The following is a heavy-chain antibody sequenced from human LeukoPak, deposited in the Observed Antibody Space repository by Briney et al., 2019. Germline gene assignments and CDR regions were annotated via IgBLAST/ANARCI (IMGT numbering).Heavy chain of an antibody. D-gene: IGHD3-9*01. CDR2: ISYDGSNK. J-gene: IGHJ4*02. CDR1: GFTFSSYG. Sequence: GGSLRLSCAASGFTFSSYGMHWVRQAPGKGLEGVAVISYDGSNKYYADSVKGRFTISRDNSKNTMYLQMNSLRAEDTAVYYCAKDRLTLFYYFDYWGQGTLVTVSS. CDR3: AKDRLTLFYYFDY. V-gene: IGHV3-30*18.